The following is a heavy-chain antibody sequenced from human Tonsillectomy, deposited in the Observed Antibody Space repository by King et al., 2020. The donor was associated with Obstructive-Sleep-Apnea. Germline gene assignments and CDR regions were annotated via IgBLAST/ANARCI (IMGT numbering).Heavy chain of an antibody. V-gene: IGHV3-66*01. CDR1: GFTVSSNY. J-gene: IGHJ4*02. Sequence: EVQLVESGGDLVQPGGSLRLSCAASGFTVSSNYMSWVRQAPGKGLEWVSVIYSDGSTYYADSVKGRFSISRDSSKNTLYLQMNTLRAEDTAVYYCASLWQQWKSEFDYWGQGTLVTVSS. D-gene: IGHD6-19*01. CDR2: IYSDGST. CDR3: ASLWQQWKSEFDY.